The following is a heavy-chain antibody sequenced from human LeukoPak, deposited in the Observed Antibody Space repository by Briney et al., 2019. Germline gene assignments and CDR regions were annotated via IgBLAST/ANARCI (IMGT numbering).Heavy chain of an antibody. V-gene: IGHV1-18*01. CDR1: GYTFTSYG. CDR2: ISAYNGNT. CDR3: ARDQPHLYSSSSLDY. Sequence: ASVKVHCKASGYTFTSYGTSWVRQAPGEGLEWMGWISAYNGNTNYAPMPQVRVSMTTETSKSTVSMELEGRRSDDTAVYYCARDQPHLYSSSSLDYWGQGTLVTVSA. J-gene: IGHJ4*02. D-gene: IGHD6-6*01.